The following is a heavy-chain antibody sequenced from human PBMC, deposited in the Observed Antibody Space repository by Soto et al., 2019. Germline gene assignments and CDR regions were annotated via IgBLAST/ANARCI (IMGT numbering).Heavy chain of an antibody. D-gene: IGHD3-16*02. CDR3: TRDGTITFGGVLVPNWFDP. J-gene: IGHJ5*02. Sequence: EVQLVESGGGLVKPGGSLRLSCAASGFTFINAWMSWVRQAPGKGLEWVGRIKSKTAGGTTDYAAPVEGRVTISRDDSKNTLYLQMNSLKTEDTAVYYCTRDGTITFGGVLVPNWFDPWGQGTLVTVSS. CDR1: GFTFINAW. CDR2: IKSKTAGGTT. V-gene: IGHV3-15*01.